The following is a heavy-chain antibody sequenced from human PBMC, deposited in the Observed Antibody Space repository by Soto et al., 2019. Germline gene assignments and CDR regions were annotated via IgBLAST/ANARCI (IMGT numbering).Heavy chain of an antibody. CDR1: GYTLTELS. D-gene: IGHD1-1*01. CDR3: ATELRKRREGYNWHEYYYYQYGMDV. CDR2: FDPEDGET. Sequence: QVQLVQSGAEVKKPGASVKVSCKVSGYTLTELSMHWVRQAPGKGLEWRGGFDPEDGETIYGQKFTGGVTMTEDTSPDTASMEPSRPRSEDTVIYYCATELRKRREGYNWHEYYYYQYGMDVWGQGTTVTVSS. J-gene: IGHJ6*02. V-gene: IGHV1-24*01.